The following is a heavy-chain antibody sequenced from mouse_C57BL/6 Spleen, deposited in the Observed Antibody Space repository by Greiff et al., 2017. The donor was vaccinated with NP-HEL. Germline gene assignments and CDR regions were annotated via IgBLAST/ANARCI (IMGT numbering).Heavy chain of an antibody. D-gene: IGHD2-2*01. CDR1: GYAFSSYW. CDR3: ARGGGYGYPLAY. CDR2: IYPGDGDT. J-gene: IGHJ3*01. Sequence: QVQLKESGAELVKPGASVKISCKASGYAFSSYWMNWVKQRPGKGLEWIGQIYPGDGDTNYNGKFKGKATLTADKSSSTAYMQLSSLTSEDSAVYFCARGGGYGYPLAYWGQGTLVTVSA. V-gene: IGHV1-80*01.